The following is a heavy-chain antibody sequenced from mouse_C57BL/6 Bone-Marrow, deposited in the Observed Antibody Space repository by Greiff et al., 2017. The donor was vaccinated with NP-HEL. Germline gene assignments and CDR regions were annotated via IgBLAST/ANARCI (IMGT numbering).Heavy chain of an antibody. CDR3: ARWGAQDRLDY. CDR2: IYPRSGNT. D-gene: IGHD3-2*02. CDR1: GYTFTSYG. Sequence: VHLVESGAELARPGASVKLSCKASGYTFTSYGISWVKQRTGQGLEWIGEIYPRSGNTYYNEKFKGKATLTADKSSSTAYMELRSLTSEDSAVYFCARWGAQDRLDYWGQGTTLTVSS. V-gene: IGHV1-81*01. J-gene: IGHJ2*01.